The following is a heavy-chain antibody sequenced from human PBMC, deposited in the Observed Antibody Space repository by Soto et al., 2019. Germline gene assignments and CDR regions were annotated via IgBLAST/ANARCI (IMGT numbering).Heavy chain of an antibody. CDR3: ARGGQDFWSGPFDY. Sequence: SETLSLTCTVSGGSISNYYCNWIRQPAGKGPEWIGRIDTSGSTNYNPSLKSRVTMSVDTSKQEFSLKLSSVTAADTALYYCARGGQDFWSGPFDYWGRGALVTVSS. CDR2: IDTSGST. J-gene: IGHJ4*02. D-gene: IGHD3-3*01. CDR1: GGSISNYY. V-gene: IGHV4-4*07.